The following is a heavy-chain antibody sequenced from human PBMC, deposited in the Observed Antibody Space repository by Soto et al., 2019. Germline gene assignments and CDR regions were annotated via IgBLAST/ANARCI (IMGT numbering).Heavy chain of an antibody. CDR2: ISGSGGST. CDR3: AKNVGYCSSTSCYGRGYYYYGMDV. D-gene: IGHD2-2*01. CDR1: GFTFSSYA. Sequence: GGSLRLSCAASGFTFSSYAMSWVRQAPGKGLEWVPAISGSGGSTYYADSVKGRFTISRDNSKNTLYLQMNSLRAEDTAVYYCAKNVGYCSSTSCYGRGYYYYGMDVWGQGTTVTVSS. V-gene: IGHV3-23*01. J-gene: IGHJ6*02.